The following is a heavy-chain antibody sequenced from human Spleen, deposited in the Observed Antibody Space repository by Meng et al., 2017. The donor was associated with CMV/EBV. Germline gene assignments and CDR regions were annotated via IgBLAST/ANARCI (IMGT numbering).Heavy chain of an antibody. D-gene: IGHD6-6*01. CDR2: ISSSGSSI. CDR1: GFTFSSYE. CDR3: ARRSIVSRGFEFYYFDY. V-gene: IGHV3-48*03. Sequence: GGSLRLSCAASGFTFSSYEMNWVRQAPGKGLEWVSYISSSGSSIYYADSDKGRFTIARDNAKNSLYLQMNSLRAEDTAVYYCARRSIVSRGFEFYYFDYWGQGTLVTVSS. J-gene: IGHJ4*02.